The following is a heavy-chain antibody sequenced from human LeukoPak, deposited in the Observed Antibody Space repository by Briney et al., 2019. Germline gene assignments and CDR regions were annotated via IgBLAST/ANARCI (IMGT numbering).Heavy chain of an antibody. CDR3: ARDSNWHDAFDI. J-gene: IGHJ3*02. V-gene: IGHV4-59*01. Sequence: SETLSLTCTVSGGSIGSYYWSWIRQPPGKGLEWIGYIYYSGSTNYNPSLKSRVTISVDTSKNQFSLKLSSVTAADTAVYYCARDSNWHDAFDIWGQGTMVTVSS. CDR2: IYYSGST. D-gene: IGHD1-1*01. CDR1: GGSIGSYY.